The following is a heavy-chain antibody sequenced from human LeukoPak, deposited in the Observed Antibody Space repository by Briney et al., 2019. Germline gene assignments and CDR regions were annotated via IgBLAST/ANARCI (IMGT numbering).Heavy chain of an antibody. CDR1: GYTFTTYW. CDR2: IYPGDSDP. CDR3: VRHGLGSSWFGFDY. V-gene: IGHV5-51*01. Sequence: GESLKISWKGSGYTFTTYWIGWVRQMRGKGLEWMGIIYPGDSDPRYRPSFQGQVTISADTSISTAYLQWSSLKASDSAMYYCVRHGLGSSWFGFDYWGQGTLVTVSS. D-gene: IGHD6-13*01. J-gene: IGHJ4*02.